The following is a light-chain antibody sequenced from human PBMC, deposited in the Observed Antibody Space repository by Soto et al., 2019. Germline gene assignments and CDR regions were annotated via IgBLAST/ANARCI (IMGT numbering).Light chain of an antibody. J-gene: IGKJ1*01. Sequence: EIVLTQSPGTLSLSPGERATLSCRASQSVSSTYFGWYQQKPGQAPRLLIYGASSRAAGIPDRFSGSVSGTDFTLTISRLEPEDFAVYYCQQYGSSPRTFGQGTKVEIK. CDR1: QSVSSTY. CDR3: QQYGSSPRT. V-gene: IGKV3-20*01. CDR2: GAS.